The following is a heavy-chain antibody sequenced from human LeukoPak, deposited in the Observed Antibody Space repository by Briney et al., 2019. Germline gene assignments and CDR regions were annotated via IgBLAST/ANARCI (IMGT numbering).Heavy chain of an antibody. CDR3: AAGRSGYDQFDY. D-gene: IGHD5-12*01. J-gene: IGHJ4*02. CDR1: GFSFSSHN. Sequence: GGSLRLSCAASGFSFSSHNMNWVRQAPGKGLEWVSSISNGGRYLYYADSVKGRFTISRDSSKNTLYLQMNSLRAEDTAVYYCAAGRSGYDQFDYWGQGTLVTVSS. CDR2: ISNGGRYL. V-gene: IGHV3-21*04.